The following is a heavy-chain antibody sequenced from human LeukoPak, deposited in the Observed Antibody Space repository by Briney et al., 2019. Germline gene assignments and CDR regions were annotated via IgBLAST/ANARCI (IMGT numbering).Heavy chain of an antibody. CDR1: GGSFSGYY. V-gene: IGHV4-34*01. CDR2: INHSGST. Sequence: SETLSLTCAVYGGSFSGYYWNWIRQPPGKGLEWIREINHSGSTNYNPSLKSRVTISVDTSKNQFSLKLSSVTAADTAVYYCARHYGSGSYYRNAYFDYWGQGTLVTVSS. CDR3: ARHYGSGSYYRNAYFDY. J-gene: IGHJ4*02. D-gene: IGHD3-10*01.